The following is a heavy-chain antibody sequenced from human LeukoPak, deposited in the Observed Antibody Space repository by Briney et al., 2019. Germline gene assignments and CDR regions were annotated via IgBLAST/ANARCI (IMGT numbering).Heavy chain of an antibody. J-gene: IGHJ4*02. D-gene: IGHD3-22*01. V-gene: IGHV3-23*01. Sequence: PGGSLRLSCAASGFTFSSYAMSWVRQAPGKGLEWVSAISGSGGSTYYADSVKGRFTISRDNSKNTLYLQMNSLRAEDTAVYYCARYYYDSSGYPPRVRPPDYWGQGTLVTVSS. CDR2: ISGSGGST. CDR3: ARYYYDSSGYPPRVRPPDY. CDR1: GFTFSSYA.